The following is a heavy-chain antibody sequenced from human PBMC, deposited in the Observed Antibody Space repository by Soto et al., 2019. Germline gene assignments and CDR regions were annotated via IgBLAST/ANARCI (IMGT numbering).Heavy chain of an antibody. CDR3: AREPIGSGYDLSSDAFDI. CDR2: IYYSGST. D-gene: IGHD5-12*01. J-gene: IGHJ3*02. CDR1: GGSISSGGYY. V-gene: IGHV4-31*03. Sequence: SETLSLTCTVSGGSISSGGYYWSWIRQHPGKGLEWIGYIYYSGSTYYNPSLKSRVTISVDTSKNQFSLKLSSVTAADTAVYYCAREPIGSGYDLSSDAFDIWGQGTMVTVS.